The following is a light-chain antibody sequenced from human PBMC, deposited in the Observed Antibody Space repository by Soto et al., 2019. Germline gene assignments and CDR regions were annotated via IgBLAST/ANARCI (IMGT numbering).Light chain of an antibody. CDR1: QGIRSA. CDR3: LLDYAYFWA. Sequence: AIQVTQSPSSLSASVGDRVTITCRTSQGIRSALGWYQQKPGKVPKLLIYAASTLQSGVPSRFSGSGSGRDFTLTISSXQPEDFATYYCLLDYAYFWAFGQGTKVDIK. CDR2: AAS. V-gene: IGKV1-6*01. J-gene: IGKJ1*01.